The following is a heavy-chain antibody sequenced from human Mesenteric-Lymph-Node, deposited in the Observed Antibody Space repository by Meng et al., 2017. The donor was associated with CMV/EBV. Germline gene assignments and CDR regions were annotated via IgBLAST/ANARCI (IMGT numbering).Heavy chain of an antibody. J-gene: IGHJ5*02. D-gene: IGHD6-19*01. CDR1: GGSISTSGYY. CDR3: VRSSGWVKTGFDP. Sequence: PQLDESGPGLVKPADARSLTCSVSGGSISTSGYYWGWIRQPPGKGLEWIGSIGHSGFTYYTPSLKSRVTVSIDTSRNQFSLWLTSVTAADTAVYYCVRSSGWVKTGFDPWGQGTLVTVSS. V-gene: IGHV4-39*01. CDR2: IGHSGFT.